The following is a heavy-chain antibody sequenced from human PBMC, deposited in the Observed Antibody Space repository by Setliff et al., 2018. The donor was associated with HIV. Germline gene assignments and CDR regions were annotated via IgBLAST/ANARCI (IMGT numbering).Heavy chain of an antibody. D-gene: IGHD7-27*01. CDR1: GYSFTDFF. Sequence: GASVKVSCKASGYSFTDFFIHWVRQAPGQGLEWMGWISPRNGDTRITKTFRGRVTMTRDTSLNTASVEVSGLRSDDTAVYFCARQLSNSLDFWGQGTLVTVSS. J-gene: IGHJ4*02. CDR3: ARQLSNSLDF. V-gene: IGHV1-2*02. CDR2: ISPRNGDT.